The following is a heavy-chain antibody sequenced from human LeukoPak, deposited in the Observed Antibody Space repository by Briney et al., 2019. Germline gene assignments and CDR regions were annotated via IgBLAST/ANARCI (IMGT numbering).Heavy chain of an antibody. CDR1: GGSISSYY. CDR3: AREGVEYYYGSGGYYMDV. V-gene: IGHV4-59*12. CDR2: IYYSGST. D-gene: IGHD3-10*01. J-gene: IGHJ6*03. Sequence: PSETLSLTCTVSGGSISSYYWSWIRQPPGKGLEWIGYIYYSGSTSYNPSLKSRVTISVDTSKKQFSLKLSSVTAADTAVYYCAREGVEYYYGSGGYYMDVWGKGTTVTVSS.